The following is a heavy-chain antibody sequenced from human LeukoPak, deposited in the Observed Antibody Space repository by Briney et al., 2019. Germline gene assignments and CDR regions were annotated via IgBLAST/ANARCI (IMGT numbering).Heavy chain of an antibody. D-gene: IGHD2-2*01. J-gene: IGHJ4*02. V-gene: IGHV3-23*01. Sequence: PGGSLRLSCAASGFTFSSYAMGWVRQAPGKGLEWVSAISGSGGSTYYADSVKGRFTISRDNSKNTLYLQMNSLRAEDTAVYYCAKDPVGPAAPTHFDYWGQGTLVTVSS. CDR3: AKDPVGPAAPTHFDY. CDR1: GFTFSSYA. CDR2: ISGSGGST.